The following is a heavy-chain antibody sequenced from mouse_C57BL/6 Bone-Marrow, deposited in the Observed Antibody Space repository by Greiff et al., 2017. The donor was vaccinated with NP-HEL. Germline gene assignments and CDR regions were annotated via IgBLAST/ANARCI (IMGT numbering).Heavy chain of an antibody. CDR3: TGGGNYVILFAY. CDR2: IDPENGDT. J-gene: IGHJ3*01. Sequence: EVQLQQSGAELVRPGASVKLSCTASGFNIKDDYMHWVKQRPEQGLEWIGWIDPENGDTEYASKFQGKATITADTSSNPAYLQLSSLTSEDTAVYYCTGGGNYVILFAYWGQGTLVTVSA. D-gene: IGHD2-1*01. V-gene: IGHV14-4*01. CDR1: GFNIKDDY.